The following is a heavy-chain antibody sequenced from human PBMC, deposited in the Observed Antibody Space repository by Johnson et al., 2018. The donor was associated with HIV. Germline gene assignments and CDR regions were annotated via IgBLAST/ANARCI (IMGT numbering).Heavy chain of an antibody. Sequence: QVQLVESGGGVVQPGRSLRLSCAASGFTFSSYAMHWVRQAPGKGLEWVAVISYDGSNKYYADSVKGRFTISRDNSKNTLYLQMNSLRAEDTAVYYCARDECVTIFGGLSAFDIRGQGTMVTVSS. CDR3: ARDECVTIFGGLSAFDI. CDR1: GFTFSSYA. J-gene: IGHJ3*02. CDR2: ISYDGSNK. D-gene: IGHD3-3*01. V-gene: IGHV3-30*04.